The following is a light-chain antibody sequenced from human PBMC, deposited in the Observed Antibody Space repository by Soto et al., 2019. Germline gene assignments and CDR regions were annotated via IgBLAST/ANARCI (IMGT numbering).Light chain of an antibody. CDR2: LGS. CDR3: MQGLQTFYT. CDR1: QSLLHSNGYNY. Sequence: DIVMTQSPLSLPVTPGEPASMSCRSSQSLLHSNGYNYLDWYLQKLGHSPQLLVYLGSNRASGVPDRFSCSGSGKDFTLKINRVEAEDVGVYYCMQGLQTFYTFGQGTKQEIK. V-gene: IGKV2-28*01. J-gene: IGKJ2*01.